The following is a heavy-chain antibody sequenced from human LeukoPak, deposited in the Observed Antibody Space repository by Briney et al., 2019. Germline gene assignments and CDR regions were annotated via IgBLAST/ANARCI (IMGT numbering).Heavy chain of an antibody. D-gene: IGHD5-12*01. V-gene: IGHV3-9*01. CDR2: ISWNSGSI. CDR3: ASPWN. CDR1: GFTFDDYA. J-gene: IGHJ4*02. Sequence: GGSLRLSCAASGFTFDDYAMHWVRQAPGKGLEWVSGISWNSGSIGYADSVKGRFTISRDNAKNSLYLQMNSLRAEDTALYYCASPWNWGQGTLVTVSS.